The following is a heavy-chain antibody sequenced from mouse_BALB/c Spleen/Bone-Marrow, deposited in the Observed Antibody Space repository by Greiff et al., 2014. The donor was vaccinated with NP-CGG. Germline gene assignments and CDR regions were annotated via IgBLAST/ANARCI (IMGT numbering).Heavy chain of an antibody. J-gene: IGHJ4*01. CDR2: IDPANDNT. CDR3: AITPSAMDY. Sequence: VQLKQSGAELVKPGASVKLSCTASGFNIKDTDMHWVKQGPEQGMEWIGRIDPANDNTKYDPKFQGKATITADTSSNTVYLQLSSLTSEDTAVYYCAITPSAMDYWGQGTSVTDSS. V-gene: IGHV14-3*02. CDR1: GFNIKDTD. D-gene: IGHD2-4*01.